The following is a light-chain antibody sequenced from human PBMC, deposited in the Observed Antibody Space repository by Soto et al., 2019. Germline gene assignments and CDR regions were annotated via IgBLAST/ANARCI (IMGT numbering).Light chain of an antibody. CDR3: QQQTSRSPPYT. CDR1: QSVSSSY. V-gene: IGKV3-20*01. J-gene: IGKJ2*01. CDR2: GAS. Sequence: EIVLTQSPGTLSLSPGERATLSCRASQSVSSSYLAWYQQKPGQAPRLLIYGASSRATGVPDRFSGSGSGTDFTLTTSRLEPEDFAVYYWQQQTSRSPPYTFGQGTQLEIK.